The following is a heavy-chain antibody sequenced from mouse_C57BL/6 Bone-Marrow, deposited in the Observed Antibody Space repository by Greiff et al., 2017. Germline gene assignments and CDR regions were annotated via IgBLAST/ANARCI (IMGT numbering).Heavy chain of an antibody. CDR2: IRNKANNHAT. CDR1: GFTFSDAW. Sequence: LQQSGGGLVQPGGSMKLSCAASGFTFSDAWMDWVRQSPEKGLEWVAEIRNKANNHATYYAESVKGRFTISRDDSKSSVYLQMNSLRAEDTGIYYCTRPSITTKGYYFDYGGQGTTLTVSS. J-gene: IGHJ2*01. CDR3: TRPSITTKGYYFDY. V-gene: IGHV6-6*01. D-gene: IGHD1-1*01.